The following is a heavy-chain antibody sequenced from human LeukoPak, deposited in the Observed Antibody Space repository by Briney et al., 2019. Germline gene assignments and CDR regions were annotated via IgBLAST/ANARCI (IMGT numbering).Heavy chain of an antibody. Sequence: SETLSLTCAVYGGSFSGYYWSWIRQPPGKGLEWIGEINHSGSTNYNPSLKSRVTISVDTPKNQFSLKLSSVTAADTAVYYCAREMGYCSSTSCSYKSNWFDPWGQGTLVTVSS. J-gene: IGHJ5*02. V-gene: IGHV4-34*01. CDR3: AREMGYCSSTSCSYKSNWFDP. CDR2: INHSGST. CDR1: GGSFSGYY. D-gene: IGHD2-2*01.